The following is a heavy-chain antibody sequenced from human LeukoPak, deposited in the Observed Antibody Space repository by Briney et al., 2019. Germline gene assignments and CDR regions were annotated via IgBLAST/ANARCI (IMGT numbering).Heavy chain of an antibody. V-gene: IGHV3-23*01. D-gene: IGHD6-13*01. CDR2: ISGSGGST. CDR1: GFIFSSYA. Sequence: GGSLRLSCAASGFIFSSYAMSWVRQAPGKGLEWVSGISGSGGSTYYADSVKGRFTISRDNSKNTLYLQMNSLRAEDTAVYYCARGTAAAGFGFDYWGQGTLVTVSS. J-gene: IGHJ4*02. CDR3: ARGTAAAGFGFDY.